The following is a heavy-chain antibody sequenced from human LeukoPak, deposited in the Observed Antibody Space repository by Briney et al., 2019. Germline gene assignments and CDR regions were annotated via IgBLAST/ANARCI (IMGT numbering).Heavy chain of an antibody. CDR2: MNPNSGNT. CDR1: GYTFTSYG. CDR3: ARGHRGEWLVESQDY. J-gene: IGHJ4*02. D-gene: IGHD3-16*01. Sequence: ASVKVSCKASGYTFTSYGISWVRQATGQGLEWMGWMNPNSGNTGYAQKFQGRVTITRNTSISTAYMELSSLRSEDTAVYYCARGHRGEWLVESQDYWGQGTLVTVSS. V-gene: IGHV1-8*03.